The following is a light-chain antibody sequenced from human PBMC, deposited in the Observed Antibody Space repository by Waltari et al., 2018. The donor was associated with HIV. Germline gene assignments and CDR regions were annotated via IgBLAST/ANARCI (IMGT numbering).Light chain of an antibody. Sequence: QSVLTPPPSASGTPGQRLPLSCSGSSSNIGGNPVTWYQQLPGTAPNLLIYSDNQRPSGVPDRFAGSKSGTSASLAISGLHSEDEADYYCAAWDDSLNGYVFGPGTKVTVL. V-gene: IGLV1-44*01. J-gene: IGLJ1*01. CDR1: SSNIGGNP. CDR3: AAWDDSLNGYV. CDR2: SDN.